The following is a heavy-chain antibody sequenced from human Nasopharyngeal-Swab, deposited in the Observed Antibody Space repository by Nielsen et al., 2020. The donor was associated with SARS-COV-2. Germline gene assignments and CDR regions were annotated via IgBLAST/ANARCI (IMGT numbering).Heavy chain of an antibody. CDR1: GYTFTSYG. J-gene: IGHJ4*02. V-gene: IGHV1-18*01. CDR2: ISGNIGTT. Sequence: ASVKVSCKASGYTFTSYGISWVRQAPAQRVEWMGWISGNIGTTNYAQNLQGRVTMTTDTSTSTAYMELRNLRSDDTAVYYCARGSTLIDYWGQGTLVTVSS. CDR3: ARGSTLIDY. D-gene: IGHD1-26*01.